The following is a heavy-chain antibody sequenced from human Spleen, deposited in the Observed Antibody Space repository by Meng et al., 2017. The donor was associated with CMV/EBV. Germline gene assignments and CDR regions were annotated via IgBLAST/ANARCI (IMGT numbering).Heavy chain of an antibody. CDR1: GFNFSNYE. D-gene: IGHD1-20*01. V-gene: IGHV3-48*03. Sequence: GGSLRLSCAASGFNFSNYEMNWVRQAPGKGLEWVSYISNSGITTYYADSVKGRFTISRDNAKNSLYLQMNSLRAEDTAVYYCAKVTGTTDYWGQGTRVTVSS. CDR3: AKVTGTTDY. J-gene: IGHJ4*02. CDR2: ISNSGITT.